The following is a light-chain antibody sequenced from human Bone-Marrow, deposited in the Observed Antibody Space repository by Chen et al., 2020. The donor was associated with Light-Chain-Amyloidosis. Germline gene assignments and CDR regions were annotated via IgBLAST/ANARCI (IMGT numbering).Light chain of an antibody. J-gene: IGKJ1*01. CDR2: WAS. CDR1: QSVLYSSNNKNY. Sequence: DIVMTQSTDSLDVSLGERATINCKSSQSVLYSSNNKNYLAWYQQKPGQPPKLLIYWASTRESGVPDRFSGSGSGTDFTLTISSLQAEDVAVYYCQQYYSTPMTFGQGTKVEIK. V-gene: IGKV4-1*01. CDR3: QQYYSTPMT.